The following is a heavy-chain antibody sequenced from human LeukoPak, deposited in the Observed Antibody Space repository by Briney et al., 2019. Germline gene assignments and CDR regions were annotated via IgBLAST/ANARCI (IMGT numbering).Heavy chain of an antibody. Sequence: GASVKVSCMASRSSFSGYYLHWVRQAPGQGLEWMGWISAYNGNTNYAQKLQGRVTMTTDTSTSTAYMELRSLRSDDTAVYYCARDHLEWDPEGYFDYWGQGTLVTVSS. D-gene: IGHD3-3*01. CDR2: ISAYNGNT. V-gene: IGHV1-18*04. J-gene: IGHJ4*02. CDR1: RSSFSGYY. CDR3: ARDHLEWDPEGYFDY.